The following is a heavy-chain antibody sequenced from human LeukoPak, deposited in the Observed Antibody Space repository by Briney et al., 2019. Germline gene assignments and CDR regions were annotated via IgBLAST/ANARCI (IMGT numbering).Heavy chain of an antibody. J-gene: IGHJ5*02. CDR3: ARVGAYSSGWYDWFDP. Sequence: SETLSLTCTVSGGSISSYYWSWIRQPAGKGLEWIGRIYTSGSTNYNPSLKSRVTMSVDTSKNQFSLKLSSVTAADTAVYYCARVGAYSSGWYDWFDPWGQGTLVTVSS. D-gene: IGHD6-19*01. CDR2: IYTSGST. V-gene: IGHV4-4*07. CDR1: GGSISSYY.